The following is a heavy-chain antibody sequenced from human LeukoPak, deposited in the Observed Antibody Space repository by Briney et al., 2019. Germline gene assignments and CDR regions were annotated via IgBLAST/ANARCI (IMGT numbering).Heavy chain of an antibody. J-gene: IGHJ4*02. V-gene: IGHV1-18*01. Sequence: GASVKVSCKAPGYTFTNYGISWVRQAPGQGLEWMGWISAYNGNTNYAQKLQGRVTMTTDTSTSTAYMELRSLRSDDTAVYYCARDLADYYDSSGYYYPPGYFDYWGQGTLVTVSS. CDR1: GYTFTNYG. CDR2: ISAYNGNT. CDR3: ARDLADYYDSSGYYYPPGYFDY. D-gene: IGHD3-22*01.